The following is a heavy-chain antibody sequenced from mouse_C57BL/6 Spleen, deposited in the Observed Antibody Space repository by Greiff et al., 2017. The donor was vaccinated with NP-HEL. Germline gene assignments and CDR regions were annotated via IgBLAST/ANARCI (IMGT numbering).Heavy chain of an antibody. D-gene: IGHD4-1*01. J-gene: IGHJ1*03. Sequence: EVQVVESGEGLVKTGGSLKLSCAASGFTFSSYAMSWVRQTPEKRLEWVAYISSGGDYIYYAATVKGRFTISRDNARNTLYLQMSSLESEDTAMYYCTRDRNWDWYFDVWGTGTTVTVSS. CDR2: ISSGGDYI. V-gene: IGHV5-9-1*02. CDR1: GFTFSSYA. CDR3: TRDRNWDWYFDV.